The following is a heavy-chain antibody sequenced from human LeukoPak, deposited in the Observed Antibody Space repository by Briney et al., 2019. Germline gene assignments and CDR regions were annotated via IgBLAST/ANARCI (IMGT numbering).Heavy chain of an antibody. CDR1: GFTFSSYA. D-gene: IGHD3-3*01. J-gene: IGHJ6*02. CDR2: ISYDGSNK. V-gene: IGHV3-30-3*01. CDR3: ARDLNHDFWSGYYPPTPYYYYGMDV. Sequence: GGSLRLSCAASGFTFSSYAMHWVRQAPGKGLEWVAVISYDGSNKYYADSVKGRFTISRDNTKNTLYLQMNSLRAEDTAVYYCARDLNHDFWSGYYPPTPYYYYGMDVWGQGTTVTVSS.